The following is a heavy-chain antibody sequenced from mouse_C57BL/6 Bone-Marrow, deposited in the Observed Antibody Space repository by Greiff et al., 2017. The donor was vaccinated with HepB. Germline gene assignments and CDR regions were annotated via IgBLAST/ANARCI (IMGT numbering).Heavy chain of an antibody. CDR2: IDPSDSET. V-gene: IGHV1-52*01. CDR1: GYTFTSYW. CDR3: ASGGNYPRTDFDY. J-gene: IGHJ2*01. Sequence: QVQLQQPGAELVRPGSSVKLSCKASGYTFTSYWMHWVKQRPIQGLEWIGNIDPSDSETHYNQKFKDKATLTVDKSSSTAYMQLSSLTSEDSAVYYCASGGNYPRTDFDYWGQGTTLTVSS. D-gene: IGHD2-1*01.